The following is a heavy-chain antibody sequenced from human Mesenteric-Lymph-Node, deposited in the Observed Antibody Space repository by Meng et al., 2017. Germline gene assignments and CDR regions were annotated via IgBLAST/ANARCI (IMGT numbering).Heavy chain of an antibody. V-gene: IGHV4-31*03. D-gene: IGHD3-10*01. CDR1: GGSISSGGYY. J-gene: IGHJ5*02. Sequence: QVQLQESGPGLVKPSQTLSLTCTVSGGSISSGGYYWSWIRQHPGKGLEWIGYIYYSGSTYYNPSLKSRVTISLDTSKKQFSLKVSSVTAADSAVYHCARRGPSGNFSPWSQGALVTVSS. CDR3: ARRGPSGNFSP. CDR2: IYYSGST.